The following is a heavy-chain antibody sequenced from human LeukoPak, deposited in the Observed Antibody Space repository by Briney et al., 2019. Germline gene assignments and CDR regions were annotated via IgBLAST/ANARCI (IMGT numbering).Heavy chain of an antibody. CDR1: GFTFSSYS. D-gene: IGHD1-26*01. CDR3: ARDLLQEELEYNWFDP. CDR2: ISSSSSYI. J-gene: IGHJ5*02. Sequence: GGSLRLSCAASGFTFSSYSMNWVRQAPGKGLEWVSSISSSSSYIYYADSVKGRFTISRDNAKNSLYLQMNSLRAEDTAVYYCARDLLQEELEYNWFDPWGQGTLVAVSS. V-gene: IGHV3-21*01.